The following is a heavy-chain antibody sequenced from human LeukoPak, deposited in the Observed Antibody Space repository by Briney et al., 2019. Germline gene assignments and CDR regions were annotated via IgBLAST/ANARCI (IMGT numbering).Heavy chain of an antibody. J-gene: IGHJ6*02. CDR2: MNPNSGNT. Sequence: GASVKVSCKASGYTFTGYYMHWVRQATGQGLEWMGWMNPNSGNTGYAQKFQGRVTMTRNTSISTAYMELSSLRSEDTAVYYCARGGSVLYYYYYYGMDVWGQGTTVTVSS. V-gene: IGHV1-8*02. CDR1: GYTFTGYY. CDR3: ARGGSVLYYYYYYGMDV. D-gene: IGHD3-16*01.